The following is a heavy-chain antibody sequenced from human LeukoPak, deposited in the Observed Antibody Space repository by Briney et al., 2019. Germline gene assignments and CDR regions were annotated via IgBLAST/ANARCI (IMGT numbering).Heavy chain of an antibody. CDR1: GFTFSSYA. Sequence: GGSLRLSCAASGFTFSSYAMSWVRQAPGKGLEWVSAISGSGGSTYYADSVKGRFTISRDNSKNTLYLQMNSLRAEDTAVYYCAKEGYDFWSGYSGYFDYWGQGTLVTVSS. CDR3: AKEGYDFWSGYSGYFDY. V-gene: IGHV3-23*01. CDR2: ISGSGGST. D-gene: IGHD3-3*01. J-gene: IGHJ4*02.